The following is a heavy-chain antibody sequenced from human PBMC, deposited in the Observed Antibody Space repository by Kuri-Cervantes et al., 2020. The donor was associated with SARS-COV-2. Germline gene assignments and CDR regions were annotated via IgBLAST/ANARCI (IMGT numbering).Heavy chain of an antibody. Sequence: LKISCAASGFTFSDYYMSWIRQAPGKGLEWVSYISSSGSTIYYADSVKGRFTISRDNAKNPLYLQMNSLRAEDTAVYYCASPGGIVSEPGAFDIWGQGTMVTVSS. CDR3: ASPGGIVSEPGAFDI. D-gene: IGHD1-26*01. V-gene: IGHV3-11*04. J-gene: IGHJ3*02. CDR2: ISSSGSTI. CDR1: GFTFSDYY.